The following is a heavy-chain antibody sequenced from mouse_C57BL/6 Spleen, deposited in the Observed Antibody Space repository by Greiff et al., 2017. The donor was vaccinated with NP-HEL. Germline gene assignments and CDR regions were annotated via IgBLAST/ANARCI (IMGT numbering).Heavy chain of an antibody. Sequence: QVQLQQPGAELVKPGASVKLSCKASGYTFTSYWMHWVKQRPGQGLEWIGMIHPNSGSTNYNEKFKSKATLTVDKSSSTAYMQLSSLTSEDSAVYYCARLGIYYDYLYYVDYWGQGTTLTVSS. CDR3: ARLGIYYDYLYYVDY. CDR2: IHPNSGST. V-gene: IGHV1-64*01. CDR1: GYTFTSYW. J-gene: IGHJ2*01. D-gene: IGHD2-4*01.